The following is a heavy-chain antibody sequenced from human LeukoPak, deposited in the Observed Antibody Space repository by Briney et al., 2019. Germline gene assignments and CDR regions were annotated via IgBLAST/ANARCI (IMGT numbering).Heavy chain of an antibody. CDR2: IYYSGST. J-gene: IGHJ5*02. D-gene: IGHD3-3*01. CDR1: DGSISSYY. V-gene: IGHV4-59*01. CDR3: AGDDDFWSGLSFDP. Sequence: PWETLSLTCTVSDGSISSYYWSWIRQPPGKGLEWIGYIYYSGSTNYNPSLKSRVTISVDTSKNQFSLKLSSVTAADTAVYYCAGDDDFWSGLSFDPWGQGTLVTVSS.